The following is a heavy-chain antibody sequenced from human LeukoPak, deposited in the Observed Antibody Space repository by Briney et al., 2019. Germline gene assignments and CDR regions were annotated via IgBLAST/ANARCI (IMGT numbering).Heavy chain of an antibody. CDR1: GGSISNF. J-gene: IGHJ4*02. Sequence: SETLSLTCTVSGGSISNFWNWIRQPPGQGLEWIGYMSNTGITKYNPSLKSRVTISADTSKNQFSLNLNFVTAADTAVYYCAKASVATAVLFDSWGQGPLLAVSS. V-gene: IGHV4-59*01. D-gene: IGHD5-12*01. CDR2: MSNTGIT. CDR3: AKASVATAVLFDS.